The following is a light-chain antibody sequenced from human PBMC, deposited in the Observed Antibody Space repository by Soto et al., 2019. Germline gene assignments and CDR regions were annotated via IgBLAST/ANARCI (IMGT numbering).Light chain of an antibody. V-gene: IGKV1-33*01. CDR3: QQYENLPT. CDR1: QNISNY. J-gene: IGKJ5*01. CDR2: NAS. Sequence: IQMTQSPSTLSASVGDRVTISCQASQNISNYLNWYQQKPGRAPKLLIYNASNLEAVVPSRFRGSGSGTDFTFTISRLRPEDIATYYCQQYENLPTFGQGTRLEI.